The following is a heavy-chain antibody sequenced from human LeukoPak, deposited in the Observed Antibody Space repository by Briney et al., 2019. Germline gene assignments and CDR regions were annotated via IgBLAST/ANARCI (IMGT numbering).Heavy chain of an antibody. CDR2: INSDGSST. CDR1: GFTFSSYW. J-gene: IGHJ4*02. V-gene: IGHV3-74*01. Sequence: GGSLRLSCAASGFTFSSYWMHWVRQAPGKGLVWVSRINSDGSSTSYADSVKGRFTISRDNAKNSLHLQMNSLRAEDTALYYCAKDRRSSSWYGYYFDYWGQGTLVTVSS. D-gene: IGHD6-13*01. CDR3: AKDRRSSSWYGYYFDY.